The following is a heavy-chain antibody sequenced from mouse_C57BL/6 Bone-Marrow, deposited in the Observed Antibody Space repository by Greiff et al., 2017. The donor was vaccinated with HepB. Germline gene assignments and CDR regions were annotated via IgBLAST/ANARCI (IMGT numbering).Heavy chain of an antibody. CDR3: ARHDAY. Sequence: EVMLVESGGDLVKPGGSLKLSCAASGFTFSSYGMSWVRQTPDKRLEWVATISSGGSYTYYPDRVKGRFTISRDNAKNTLDLHMSSLKSEDTAMYYCARHDAYWGQGTLVTVSA. CDR2: ISSGGSYT. CDR1: GFTFSSYG. J-gene: IGHJ3*01. V-gene: IGHV5-6*01.